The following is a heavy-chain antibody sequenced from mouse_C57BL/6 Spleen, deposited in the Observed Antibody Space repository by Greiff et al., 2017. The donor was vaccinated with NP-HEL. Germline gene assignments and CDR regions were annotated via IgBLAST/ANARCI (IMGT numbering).Heavy chain of an antibody. J-gene: IGHJ3*01. Sequence: VKVVESGPELVKPGASVKLSCKASGYTFTSYDINWVKQRPGQGLEWIGWIYPRDGSTKYNEKFKGKATLTVDTSSSTAYMELHSLTSEDSAVYFCARNYGSSYLAWFAYWGQGTLVTVSA. D-gene: IGHD1-1*01. V-gene: IGHV1-85*01. CDR3: ARNYGSSYLAWFAY. CDR1: GYTFTSYD. CDR2: IYPRDGST.